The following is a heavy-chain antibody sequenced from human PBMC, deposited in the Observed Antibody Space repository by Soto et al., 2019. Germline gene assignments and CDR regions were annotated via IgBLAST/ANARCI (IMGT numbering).Heavy chain of an antibody. CDR2: ITKTGRST. J-gene: IGHJ3*02. V-gene: IGHV3-23*01. Sequence: EVQLLESGGGLVQPGGSLRISCATSGFRFSDYGINWVRQAPGKGLEWVSGITKTGRSTFLADSVRGRFTISRDNFNNIVYLQMNSLRADDTALYYCTKDEDVYDFAFESWGQGTMVTVSS. CDR1: GFRFSDYG. D-gene: IGHD3-3*01. CDR3: TKDEDVYDFAFES.